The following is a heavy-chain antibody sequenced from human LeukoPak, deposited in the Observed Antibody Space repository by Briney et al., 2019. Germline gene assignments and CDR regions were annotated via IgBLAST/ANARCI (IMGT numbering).Heavy chain of an antibody. D-gene: IGHD5-24*01. V-gene: IGHV3-23*01. J-gene: IGHJ1*01. Sequence: GGSLRLSCAASGFTFNIYAMSWVRQAPEKGLEWVSAISETSRKTDYADPVKGRFTISRDNSKNTLYLQMNDLRDEDTAVYYCVQEARRDGYKLAPVAEHWGQGTLVTVSS. CDR2: ISETSRKT. CDR1: GFTFNIYA. CDR3: VQEARRDGYKLAPVAEH.